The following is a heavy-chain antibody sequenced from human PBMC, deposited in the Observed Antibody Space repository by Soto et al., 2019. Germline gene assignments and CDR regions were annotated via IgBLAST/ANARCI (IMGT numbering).Heavy chain of an antibody. CDR1: GYTLTELS. J-gene: IGHJ6*02. D-gene: IGHD3-10*01. Sequence: ASVKVSCKVSGYTLTELSMHWVRQAPGKGLEWMGGFDPEDGETIYAQKFQGRVTMTEDTSTDTAYMVLSSLRAEDTAVYYCAKDLPSLWLGELQICYCGMDVWGQGTTVTVSS. V-gene: IGHV1-24*01. CDR2: FDPEDGET. CDR3: AKDLPSLWLGELQICYCGMDV.